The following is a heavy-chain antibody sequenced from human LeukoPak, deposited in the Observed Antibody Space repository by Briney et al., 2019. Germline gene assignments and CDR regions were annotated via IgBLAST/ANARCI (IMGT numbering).Heavy chain of an antibody. D-gene: IGHD6-13*01. CDR3: AREVVAAAGTVDY. V-gene: IGHV4-59*01. J-gene: IGHJ4*02. CDR1: GDSISNFY. CDR2: IYYSGST. Sequence: PSETLSLTCAVSGDSISNFYWSWIRQPPGKGLEWIGYIYYSGSTNYNPSLKSRVTISVDTSKNQFSLKLSSVTAADTAVYYCAREVVAAAGTVDYWGQRTLVIVSS.